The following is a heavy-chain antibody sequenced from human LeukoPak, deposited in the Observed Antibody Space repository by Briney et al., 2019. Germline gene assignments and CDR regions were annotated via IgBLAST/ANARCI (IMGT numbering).Heavy chain of an antibody. CDR2: ISSSGSTI. J-gene: IGHJ3*02. Sequence: PGGSLRLSCAASGFTFSSCEMNWVRQAPGKGLEWVSYISSSGSTIYYADSVKGRFTISRDNAKNSLYLQMNSLRAEDTAVYYCARGRIITFGGVIVLVPAFDIWGQGTMVTVSS. D-gene: IGHD3-16*02. CDR3: ARGRIITFGGVIVLVPAFDI. CDR1: GFTFSSCE. V-gene: IGHV3-48*03.